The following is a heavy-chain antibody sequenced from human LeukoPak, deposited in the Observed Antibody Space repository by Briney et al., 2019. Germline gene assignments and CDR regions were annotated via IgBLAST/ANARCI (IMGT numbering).Heavy chain of an antibody. J-gene: IGHJ6*03. D-gene: IGHD6-19*01. CDR1: GFTFRSYW. Sequence: GGSLRLSCAASGFTFRSYWMHWVRHAPGKGLVWVSRISSDGSSTTYADFVKGRFTISRDNAKNTLYLQMDSLRAEDTAIYYCAREGVTVADMDVWGRGTTVTVSS. V-gene: IGHV3-74*01. CDR3: AREGVTVADMDV. CDR2: ISSDGSST.